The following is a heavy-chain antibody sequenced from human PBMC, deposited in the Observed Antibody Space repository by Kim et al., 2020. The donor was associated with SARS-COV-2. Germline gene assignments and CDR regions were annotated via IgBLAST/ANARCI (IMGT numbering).Heavy chain of an antibody. CDR3: TKSLWFGEDALDI. CDR2: ISGSGGST. J-gene: IGHJ3*02. CDR1: GFTFSSYA. D-gene: IGHD3-10*01. V-gene: IGHV3-23*01. Sequence: GGSLRLSCAASGFTFSSYAMSWVRQAPGKGLEWVSAISGSGGSTYYADPVKGRFTISKDNSKNTLYLQRNSLRAEDTAVYYCTKSLWFGEDALDIWGQGKRVAVSS.